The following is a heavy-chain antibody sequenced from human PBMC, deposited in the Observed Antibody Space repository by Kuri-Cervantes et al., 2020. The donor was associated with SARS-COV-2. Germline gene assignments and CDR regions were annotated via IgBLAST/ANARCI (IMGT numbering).Heavy chain of an antibody. CDR3: ARVGYYDFWSGYPSAFDI. Sequence: SETLSLTCAVSGYSISSSNWWGWIRQPPGKGLEWIGYIYYSGSTNYNPSLKSRVTISVDTSKNQFSLKLSSVTAADTAVYYCARVGYYDFWSGYPSAFDIWGQGTMVTVSS. J-gene: IGHJ3*02. CDR2: IYYSGST. D-gene: IGHD3-3*01. V-gene: IGHV4-28*03. CDR1: GYSISSSNW.